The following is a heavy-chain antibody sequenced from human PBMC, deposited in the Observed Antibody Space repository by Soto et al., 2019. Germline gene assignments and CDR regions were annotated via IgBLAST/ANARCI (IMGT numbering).Heavy chain of an antibody. CDR2: ISYDGSNK. CDR1: GFTFSSYG. V-gene: IGHV3-30*18. D-gene: IGHD2-2*01. CDR3: AKEGSSTSCDGLRACYYYYYMHV. J-gene: IGHJ6*03. Sequence: QVQLVESGGGVVQPGRSLRLSCAASGFTFSSYGMHWVRQAPGKGLERVAVISYDGSNKYYADAVKGRFTISRDNSKNTRYLQMNSLRAEDTAVYYCAKEGSSTSCDGLRACYYYYYMHVWGKGTTVTVSS.